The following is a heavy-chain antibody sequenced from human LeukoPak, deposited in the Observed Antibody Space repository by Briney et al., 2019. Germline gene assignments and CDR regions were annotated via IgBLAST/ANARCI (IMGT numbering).Heavy chain of an antibody. J-gene: IGHJ4*02. D-gene: IGHD3-22*01. CDR1: GGTFSSYG. Sequence: ASVKVSCKASGGTFSSYGISWVRQAPGQGLEWMGWISAYNGNTNYAQKLQGRVTMTTDTSTSTAYMELRSLRSDDTAVYYCARVWDYYDSSGQGYWGQGTLVTVSS. CDR2: ISAYNGNT. CDR3: ARVWDYYDSSGQGY. V-gene: IGHV1-18*01.